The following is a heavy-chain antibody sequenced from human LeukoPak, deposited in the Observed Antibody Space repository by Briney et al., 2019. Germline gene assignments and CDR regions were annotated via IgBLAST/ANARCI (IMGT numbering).Heavy chain of an antibody. J-gene: IGHJ4*02. CDR3: AKDHGTAVAGFYY. V-gene: IGHV3-11*05. CDR1: GFTFTDYY. Sequence: PGGSLRLSCAASGFTFTDYYMTWIRQAPGKGLEWLSYISTFSTYTNYADSVKGRFTISRDTSKNTLYLQMNSLRAEDTAIYYCAKDHGTAVAGFYYWGQGTLVTVSS. D-gene: IGHD6-19*01. CDR2: ISTFSTYT.